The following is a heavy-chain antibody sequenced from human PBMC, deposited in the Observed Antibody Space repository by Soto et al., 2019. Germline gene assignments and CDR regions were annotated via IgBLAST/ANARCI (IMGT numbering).Heavy chain of an antibody. CDR1: GYSFTSYW. D-gene: IGHD2-21*02. Sequence: GESLKISCKGSGYSFTSYWIGWVRQMPGKGLEWMGIIYPGDSDTRYSPSFQGQVTISADKSISTAYLQWSSLKASHTAMYYCARMKCGGDCSHLISARIYYYYYYGMDVWGQGTTVTVSS. J-gene: IGHJ6*02. V-gene: IGHV5-51*01. CDR2: IYPGDSDT. CDR3: ARMKCGGDCSHLISARIYYYYYYGMDV.